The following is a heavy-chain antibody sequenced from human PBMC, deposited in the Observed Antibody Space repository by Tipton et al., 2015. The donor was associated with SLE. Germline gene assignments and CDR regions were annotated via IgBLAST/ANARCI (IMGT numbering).Heavy chain of an antibody. CDR3: ARHPWSTVVYWYFDL. CDR1: GGSFSGYY. D-gene: IGHD4-23*01. V-gene: IGHV4-34*01. J-gene: IGHJ2*01. CDR2: INHSGST. Sequence: LRLSCAVYGGSFSGYYWSWIRQPPGKGLEWIGEINHSGSTNYNPSLKSRVTISVDTSKNQFSLKLSSVTAADTAVYYCARHPWSTVVYWYFDLWGRGTLVTVSS.